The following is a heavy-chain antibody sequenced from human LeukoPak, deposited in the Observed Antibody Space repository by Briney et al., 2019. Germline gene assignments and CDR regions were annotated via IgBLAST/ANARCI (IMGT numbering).Heavy chain of an antibody. Sequence: ASVKVSCKASGYTFTSYDINWVRQATGQGLEWMGWMSPNSGNTGYAQKFQGRVTITRNTSISTAYMELSSLRSEDTAVYYCARGRGGREGFDYWGQGTLVTVSS. CDR3: ARGRGGREGFDY. CDR2: MSPNSGNT. J-gene: IGHJ4*02. V-gene: IGHV1-8*03. D-gene: IGHD3-16*01. CDR1: GYTFTSYD.